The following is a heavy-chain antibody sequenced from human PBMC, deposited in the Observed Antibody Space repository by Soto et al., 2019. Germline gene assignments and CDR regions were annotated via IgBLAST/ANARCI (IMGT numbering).Heavy chain of an antibody. V-gene: IGHV1-18*01. CDR3: ARRLYGDYDY. CDR1: GYSFTTSG. Sequence: RASVKVSCKASGYSFTTSGITWVRQAPGQGLEWMGWISTYNGNTNYAQKLQDRVTLATDTSTSTAYMELRSLRSDDTAVYYCARRLYGDYDYWGQGTLVTVSS. J-gene: IGHJ4*02. CDR2: ISTYNGNT. D-gene: IGHD4-17*01.